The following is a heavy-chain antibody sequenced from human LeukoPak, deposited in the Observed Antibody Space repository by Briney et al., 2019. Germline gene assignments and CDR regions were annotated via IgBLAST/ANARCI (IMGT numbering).Heavy chain of an antibody. J-gene: IGHJ4*02. Sequence: SETLSLTCTVSGGSISGYYWTWIRQPPGKGLEWIGYIYSSGSTNFNPSLKSRGTISVDTSKNQFSLRLSSVTAADTAVYYCARHRYTSSSSYFDFWGQGTLVTVSS. CDR1: GGSISGYY. CDR2: IYSSGST. V-gene: IGHV4-59*08. D-gene: IGHD6-6*01. CDR3: ARHRYTSSSSYFDF.